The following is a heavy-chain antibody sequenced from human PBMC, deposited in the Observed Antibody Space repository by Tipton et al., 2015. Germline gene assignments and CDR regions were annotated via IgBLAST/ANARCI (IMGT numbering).Heavy chain of an antibody. CDR3: ARAQRGYTFGALDY. J-gene: IGHJ4*02. CDR2: IYHSGTT. D-gene: IGHD5-18*01. Sequence: TLSLTCTVSGGSISSGGYYWSWIRQHPGKGLEWIGYIYHSGTTFYNPSLNSRLTISVDTSKNQFSLSLNSVAAADTAVYHCARAQRGYTFGALDYWGQGILVTVSS. CDR1: GGSISSGGYY. V-gene: IGHV4-31*03.